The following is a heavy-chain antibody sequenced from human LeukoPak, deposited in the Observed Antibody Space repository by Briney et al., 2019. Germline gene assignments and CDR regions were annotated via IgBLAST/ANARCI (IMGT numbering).Heavy chain of an antibody. CDR3: AKDPLWFGESPNWFDP. J-gene: IGHJ5*02. V-gene: IGHV3-23*01. Sequence: GGSLRLSCAASGFTFSSYAMSWVRQAPGKGLEWVSAISVSGGSTYYADSVKGRFTISRDNSKNTLYLQMNSPRAEDTAVYYCAKDPLWFGESPNWFDPWGQGTLVTVSS. CDR1: GFTFSSYA. D-gene: IGHD3-10*01. CDR2: ISVSGGST.